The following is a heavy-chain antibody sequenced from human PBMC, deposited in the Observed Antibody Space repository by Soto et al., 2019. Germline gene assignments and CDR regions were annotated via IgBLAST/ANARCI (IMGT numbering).Heavy chain of an antibody. CDR1: GFTFSSYA. J-gene: IGHJ6*03. CDR2: IKQDGSGK. CDR3: ARDQATAYSEYYYYYYYMDV. V-gene: IGHV3-7*01. D-gene: IGHD1-26*01. Sequence: PGGSLRLSCAASGFTFSSYAMSWVRQAPGKGLEWVANIKQDGSGKYYVDSVKGRFTISRDNAKNSLYLQMNSLRAEDTAVYYCARDQATAYSEYYYYYYYMDVWGKGTTVTVSS.